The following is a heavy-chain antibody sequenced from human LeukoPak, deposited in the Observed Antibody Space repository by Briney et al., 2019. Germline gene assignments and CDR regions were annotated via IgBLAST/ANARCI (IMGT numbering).Heavy chain of an antibody. CDR1: GYTFTSYG. CDR2: ISAYNGNT. Sequence: ASVKVSCKASGYTFTSYGISWVRQAPGQGLEWMGWISAYNGNTNYAQKLQGRVTMTTDTSTSTAYMELRSLRTDDTAVYYCASKTYYYDSGGYYRTHGMDVWGQGTTVTVSS. D-gene: IGHD3-22*01. V-gene: IGHV1-18*01. J-gene: IGHJ6*02. CDR3: ASKTYYYDSGGYYRTHGMDV.